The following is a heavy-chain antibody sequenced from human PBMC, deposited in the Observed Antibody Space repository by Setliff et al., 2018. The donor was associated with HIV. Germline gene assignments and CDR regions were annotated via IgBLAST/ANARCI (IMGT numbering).Heavy chain of an antibody. J-gene: IGHJ4*02. Sequence: SETLSLTCTVSGGSISSSSYYWGWIRQPPGKGLEWIGSIYYSGSTYYNPSLKSRVTTSVDTSKNQFSLKLSSVTAADTAVYYCARHKGFGEFYFDYWGQGTLVTSPQ. CDR2: IYYSGST. CDR1: GGSISSSSYY. D-gene: IGHD3-10*01. CDR3: ARHKGFGEFYFDY. V-gene: IGHV4-39*01.